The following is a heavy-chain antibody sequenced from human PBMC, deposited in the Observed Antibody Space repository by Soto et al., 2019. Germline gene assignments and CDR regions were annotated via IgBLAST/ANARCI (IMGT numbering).Heavy chain of an antibody. CDR3: ARAGLKDYIWGSYRPWYFDY. CDR1: GFTVSSNY. D-gene: IGHD3-16*02. J-gene: IGHJ4*02. Sequence: EVQLVEPGGGLVQPGGSLRLSCAASGFTVSSNYMSWVRQAPGKGLEWVSVIYSGGSTYYADSVKGRFTISRDNSKNTLYLQMNSLRAEDTAVYYCARAGLKDYIWGSYRPWYFDYWGQGTLVTVSS. CDR2: IYSGGST. V-gene: IGHV3-66*01.